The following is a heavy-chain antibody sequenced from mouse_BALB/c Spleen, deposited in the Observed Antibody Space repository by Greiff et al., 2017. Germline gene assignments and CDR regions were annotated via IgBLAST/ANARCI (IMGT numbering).Heavy chain of an antibody. CDR2: INPYNDGT. J-gene: IGHJ2*01. Sequence: EVKLMESGPELVKPGASVKMSCKASGYTFTSYVMHWVKQKPGQGLEWIGYINPYNDGTKYNEKFKGKATLTSDKSSSTAYMELSSLTSEDSAVYYCARSHRYPYYFDYWGQGTTLTVSS. D-gene: IGHD2-14*01. CDR1: GYTFTSYV. V-gene: IGHV1-14*01. CDR3: ARSHRYPYYFDY.